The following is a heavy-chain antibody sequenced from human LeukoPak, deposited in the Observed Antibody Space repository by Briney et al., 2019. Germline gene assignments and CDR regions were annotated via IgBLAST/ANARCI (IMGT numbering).Heavy chain of an antibody. D-gene: IGHD3-9*01. Sequence: GGSLRLSCAASGFTFSSYNMNWVRQAPGKGLEWVSSISSSSSYIYYADSVKGRFTISRDNAKNSLYLQMNSLRAEDTAVYYCARDADWLGAFDIWGQGTMVTVSP. J-gene: IGHJ3*02. CDR2: ISSSSSYI. V-gene: IGHV3-21*01. CDR1: GFTFSSYN. CDR3: ARDADWLGAFDI.